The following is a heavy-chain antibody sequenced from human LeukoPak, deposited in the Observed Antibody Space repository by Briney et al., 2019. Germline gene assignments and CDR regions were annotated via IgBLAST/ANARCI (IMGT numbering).Heavy chain of an antibody. CDR1: GFTFSSYG. CDR3: ARGRTPDSSSWYFPFGYYYYGMDV. CDR2: IWYDGSNK. Sequence: GGSLRLSCAASGFTFSSYGMHWVRQAPGKGLEWVAVIWYDGSNKYYADSVKGRFTISRDNSKNTLYLQMSSLRAEDTAVYYCARGRTPDSSSWYFPFGYYYYGMDVWGQGTTVTVSS. V-gene: IGHV3-33*01. D-gene: IGHD6-13*01. J-gene: IGHJ6*02.